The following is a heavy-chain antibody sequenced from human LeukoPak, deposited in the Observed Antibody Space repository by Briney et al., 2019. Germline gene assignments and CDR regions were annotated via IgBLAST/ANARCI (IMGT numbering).Heavy chain of an antibody. CDR1: GHTFTGYY. V-gene: IGHV1-2*02. CDR3: ASKWVTYYYNSSYYHYPTDVFDI. CDR2: INANSGCT. Sequence: GASVKVSCKASGHTFTGYYMHWVRQAPGQGLEWMGWINANSGCTNYAQKFQGRVTMTRDTSISTAYMELSSLRSDDTAVYYCASKWVTYYYNSSYYHYPTDVFDIWGHGTMVTVSS. D-gene: IGHD3-22*01. J-gene: IGHJ3*02.